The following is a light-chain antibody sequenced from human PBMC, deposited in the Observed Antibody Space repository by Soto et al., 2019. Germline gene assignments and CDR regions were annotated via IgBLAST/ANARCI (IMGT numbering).Light chain of an antibody. J-gene: IGLJ1*01. Sequence: QSVLTQPPSVSAAPGQKVTISCSGGNSNVGNNSVSWYQQLPRTAPKLLIYDNYKRPSGIPDRFSGSKSGSSATLAITALQTGDEADYYCGTWGSSLSGEVFGTGTKLTVL. CDR1: NSNVGNNS. CDR2: DNY. V-gene: IGLV1-51*01. CDR3: GTWGSSLSGEV.